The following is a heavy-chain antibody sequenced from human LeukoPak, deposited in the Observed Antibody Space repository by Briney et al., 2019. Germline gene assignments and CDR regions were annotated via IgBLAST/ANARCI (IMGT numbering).Heavy chain of an antibody. D-gene: IGHD6-19*01. CDR1: GDSISSHFYY. CDR3: ARNSSSGWFDF. Sequence: SETLSLTCTVSGDSISSHFYYWGWIRQPPGKGLEWIGSIYNSVSTFYNPSLKSRVTISVDTSKNLSSLRLTSVNVADTAVYYCARNSSSGWFDFWGQGILVTVSS. J-gene: IGHJ4*02. CDR2: IYNSVST. V-gene: IGHV4-39*02.